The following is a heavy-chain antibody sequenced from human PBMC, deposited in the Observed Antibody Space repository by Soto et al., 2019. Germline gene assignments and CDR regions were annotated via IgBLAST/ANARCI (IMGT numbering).Heavy chain of an antibody. CDR1: GYTFTSYD. J-gene: IGHJ6*02. D-gene: IGHD1-1*01. CDR3: ARGFLNSGTTSDYYYYGMDV. V-gene: IGHV1-8*01. CDR2: MNPNSGNT. Sequence: ASVKVSCKASGYTFTSYDINWVRQATGQGLEWMGWMNPNSGNTGYAQKFQGRVTMTRNTSISTAYMELSSLRSEDTAVYYCARGFLNSGTTSDYYYYGMDVWGQGTTVTVSS.